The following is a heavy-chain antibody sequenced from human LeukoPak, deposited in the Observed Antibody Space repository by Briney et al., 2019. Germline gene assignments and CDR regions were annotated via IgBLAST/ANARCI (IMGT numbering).Heavy chain of an antibody. D-gene: IGHD3-10*01. Sequence: GGSLRLSCAASGFTFSSYEMNWVRQAPGKGLEWVSSISSSSSYIYYADSVKGRFTISRDNAKNSLYLQMNSLRAEDTAVYYCARKYGSGSYYYMDVWGKGTTVTVSS. CDR2: ISSSSSYI. J-gene: IGHJ6*03. CDR1: GFTFSSYE. V-gene: IGHV3-21*01. CDR3: ARKYGSGSYYYMDV.